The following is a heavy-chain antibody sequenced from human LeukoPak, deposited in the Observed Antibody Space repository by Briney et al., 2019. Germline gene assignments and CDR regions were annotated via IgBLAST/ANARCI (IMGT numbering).Heavy chain of an antibody. Sequence: GGSLRLSCAASGFSFSSYTMNWVRQAPGKGLEWVSYISSCSSTIHYADSVKGRFTISRDNAKNSLYLQMNSLRAEDTAVYYCARDWQQLVYWGQGTLVTVSS. J-gene: IGHJ4*02. CDR3: ARDWQQLVY. CDR2: ISSCSSTI. V-gene: IGHV3-48*01. CDR1: GFSFSSYT. D-gene: IGHD6-13*01.